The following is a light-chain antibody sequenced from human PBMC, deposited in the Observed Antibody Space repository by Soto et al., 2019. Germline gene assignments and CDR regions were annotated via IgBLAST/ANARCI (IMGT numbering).Light chain of an antibody. V-gene: IGKV1-27*01. Sequence: DIQMTQSPSSLSASVGDRVTITCRASQDIRSYLAWYQQKPGKVPKLLIYAASTLQSGVPSRFSGSGSGTDFTLTISSLQPEDVATYYCQKYNSAPRTFGGGTKVEIK. CDR2: AAS. CDR3: QKYNSAPRT. J-gene: IGKJ4*01. CDR1: QDIRSY.